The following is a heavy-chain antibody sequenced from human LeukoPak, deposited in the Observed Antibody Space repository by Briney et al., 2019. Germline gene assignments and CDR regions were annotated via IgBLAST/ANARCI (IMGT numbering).Heavy chain of an antibody. CDR2: IYHSGST. Sequence: PSETLSLTCAVSGGSISSSNWWSWVRQPPGKGLEWIGEIYHSGSTNYNPSLKGRVTISVDKSKNQFSLKLSSVTAADTAVYYCARMEGRGLTLDYWGQGTLVTVSS. D-gene: IGHD3-10*01. CDR3: ARMEGRGLTLDY. CDR1: GGSISSSNW. J-gene: IGHJ4*02. V-gene: IGHV4-4*02.